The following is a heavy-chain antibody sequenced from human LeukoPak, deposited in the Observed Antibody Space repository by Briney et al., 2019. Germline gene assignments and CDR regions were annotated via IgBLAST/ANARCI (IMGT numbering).Heavy chain of an antibody. D-gene: IGHD3-9*01. CDR3: ARGYDILTGYFY. Sequence: SETLSLTCTVSGGSISSSSYYWGWIRQPPGKGLEWIGSIYYSGSTYYNPSLKSRVTISVDTSKNQFSLKLSSVTAADTAVYYCARGYDILTGYFYWGQGTLVTVSP. V-gene: IGHV4-39*07. CDR2: IYYSGST. CDR1: GGSISSSSYY. J-gene: IGHJ4*02.